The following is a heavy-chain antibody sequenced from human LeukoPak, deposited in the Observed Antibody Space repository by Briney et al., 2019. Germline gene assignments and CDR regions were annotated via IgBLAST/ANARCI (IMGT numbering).Heavy chain of an antibody. V-gene: IGHV1-24*01. D-gene: IGHD5-24*01. CDR2: FDPEDEET. CDR3: ATEGGRDGYSFDY. CDR1: GYTLTELS. Sequence: ASVKVSCKVSGYTLTELSIHWVRQAPGKGLEWMGGFDPEDEETIYARNFKGRVTTTEDTSTDTAYMELSSLRSEDTAVYYCATEGGRDGYSFDYWGQGTLVTVSS. J-gene: IGHJ4*02.